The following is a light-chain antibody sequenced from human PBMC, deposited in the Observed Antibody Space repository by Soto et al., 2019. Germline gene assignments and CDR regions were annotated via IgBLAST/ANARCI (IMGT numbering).Light chain of an antibody. CDR1: RTSYNY. Sequence: DIHMTQSPSSLSASVGDRFTVTFRAGRTSYNYLNWYQQKPGRAPELLVYATSSLQSGVPSRFTGGGSGTHFTLTISGLQPEDFATYFCQQSYNTPITFGQGTRLEIK. CDR3: QQSYNTPIT. V-gene: IGKV1-39*01. CDR2: ATS. J-gene: IGKJ5*01.